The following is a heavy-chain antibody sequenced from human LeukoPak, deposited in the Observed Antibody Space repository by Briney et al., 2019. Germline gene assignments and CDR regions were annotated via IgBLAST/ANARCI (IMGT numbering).Heavy chain of an antibody. D-gene: IGHD5/OR15-5a*01. CDR3: ARLGISSVMCSFDY. Sequence: SETLSLTCTVSGGSMSTGTYYWGWIRQPPGKGLEWIGTAYYSGSTYYSPSLRSRVSISVDTSTNLFSLRLASVTSADTAVFCRARLGISSVMCSFDYWGEGTLVTVSS. CDR2: AYYSGST. V-gene: IGHV4-39*01. J-gene: IGHJ4*02. CDR1: GGSMSTGTYY.